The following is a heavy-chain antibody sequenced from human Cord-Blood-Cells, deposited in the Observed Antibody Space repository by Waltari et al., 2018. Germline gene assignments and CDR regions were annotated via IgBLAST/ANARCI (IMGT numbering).Heavy chain of an antibody. J-gene: IGHJ3*02. CDR1: GGSISSGGYY. Sequence: QVQLQESGPGLVKPSQTLSLTCTFPGGSISSGGYYWSWIRQHPGKGLEWIGYIYYSGSTYYNPSLKSRVTISVDTSKNQFSLKLSSVTAADTAVYYCARGDIEGSSWYAFDIWGQGTMVTVSS. D-gene: IGHD6-13*01. CDR2: IYYSGST. V-gene: IGHV4-31*03. CDR3: ARGDIEGSSWYAFDI.